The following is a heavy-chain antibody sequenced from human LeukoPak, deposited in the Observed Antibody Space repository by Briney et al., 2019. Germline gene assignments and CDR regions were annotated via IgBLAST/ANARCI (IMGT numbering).Heavy chain of an antibody. CDR3: ARDLPGAGHFDY. D-gene: IGHD6-19*01. Sequence: ASVKVSCKASGYTFTSYYMHWVRQAPGQGLEWMGIINPSGGSTSYAQKFQGRVTMTRDTSTSTVYMELSSLRSEDTAVCYCARDLPGAGHFDYWGQGTLVTVSS. CDR1: GYTFTSYY. V-gene: IGHV1-46*01. CDR2: INPSGGST. J-gene: IGHJ4*02.